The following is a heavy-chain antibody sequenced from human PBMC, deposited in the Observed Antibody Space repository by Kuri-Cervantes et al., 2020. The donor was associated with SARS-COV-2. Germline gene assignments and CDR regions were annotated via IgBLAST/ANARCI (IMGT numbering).Heavy chain of an antibody. CDR1: GGTFSSYA. CDR3: ARENQYIVVVTAIPDYAFDI. J-gene: IGHJ3*02. Sequence: SVKVSCKASGGTFSSYAISWVRQAPGQGLEWMGGIIPIFGTANYAQKFQGRVTITADESTSTAYMELSSLRSEDTAVYYCARENQYIVVVTAIPDYAFDIWGQGTMVTVSS. CDR2: IIPIFGTA. V-gene: IGHV1-69*13. D-gene: IGHD2-21*02.